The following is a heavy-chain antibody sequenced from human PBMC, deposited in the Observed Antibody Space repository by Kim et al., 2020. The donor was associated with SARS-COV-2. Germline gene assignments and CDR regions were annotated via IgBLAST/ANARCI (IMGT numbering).Heavy chain of an antibody. CDR1: GFTFDDYA. J-gene: IGHJ6*02. Sequence: GGSLRLSCAASGFTFDDYAMHWVRQAPGKGLEWVSGISWNSDSVGYADSVKGRFTISRDNAKNSLYLQMNSLRAEDTALYYCANLVSGGGNNYYYGMDVWGQGNTVTVSS. V-gene: IGHV3-9*01. CDR2: ISWNSDSV. D-gene: IGHD6-19*01. CDR3: ANLVSGGGNNYYYGMDV.